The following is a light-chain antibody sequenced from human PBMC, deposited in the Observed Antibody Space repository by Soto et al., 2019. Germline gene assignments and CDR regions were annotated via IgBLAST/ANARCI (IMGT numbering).Light chain of an antibody. V-gene: IGKV3-15*01. CDR3: QQYNNWPLT. J-gene: IGKJ4*01. CDR1: QSVSST. Sequence: ETVMTQSPATLSVSPGERATLSCRASQSVSSTLAWYQQKPGQAPRLLIYGASTRATGIPARFSGSGSGTEFTLTISSLLSEDLAVYYCQQYNNWPLTFGGGTKVEIK. CDR2: GAS.